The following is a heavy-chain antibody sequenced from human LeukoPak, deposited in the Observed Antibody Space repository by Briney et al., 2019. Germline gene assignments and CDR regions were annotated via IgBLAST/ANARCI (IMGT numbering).Heavy chain of an antibody. CDR3: ARGYVVETT. Sequence: SETLSLTCDVYGGSLSGSYWTWIRQSPGKGLEWIGEINRSGSTNYNPSLKSRVTISVDTSKNQFSLKLSSVTAADTAVYYCARGYVVETTWGQGTLVTVSS. J-gene: IGHJ5*02. CDR2: INRSGST. V-gene: IGHV4-34*01. CDR1: GGSLSGSY. D-gene: IGHD2-21*02.